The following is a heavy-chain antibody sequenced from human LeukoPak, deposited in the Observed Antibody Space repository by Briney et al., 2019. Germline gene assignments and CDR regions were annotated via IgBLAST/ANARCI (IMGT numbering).Heavy chain of an antibody. V-gene: IGHV3-15*01. CDR1: GFTFTNAW. D-gene: IGHD6-19*01. CDR2: IKSKTNGETT. CDR3: TTERRESSGWYNWCFDY. J-gene: IGHJ4*02. Sequence: PGGSLRLSCAASGFTFTNAWMSWVRQAPGKGLEWVGRIKSKTNGETTDYAAPVKDRFTISRDDSKNTLYLQMNNLKTEDTAVYYCTTERRESSGWYNWCFDYWGQGTLVTVSS.